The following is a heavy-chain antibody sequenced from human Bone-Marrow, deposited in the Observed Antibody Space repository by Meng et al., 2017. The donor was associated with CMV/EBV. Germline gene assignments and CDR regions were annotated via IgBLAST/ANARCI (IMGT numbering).Heavy chain of an antibody. Sequence: CAASGFTFSNYDMSWVRQAPGKGLEWVSLISGSGGSTYSADSVKGRFTISRDNSKNTLYLQMNSLRGEDTAVYYCASKSSGWPNFDHWGQGTLVTVSS. J-gene: IGHJ4*02. CDR3: ASKSSGWPNFDH. CDR1: GFTFSNYD. V-gene: IGHV3-23*01. CDR2: ISGSGGST. D-gene: IGHD6-25*01.